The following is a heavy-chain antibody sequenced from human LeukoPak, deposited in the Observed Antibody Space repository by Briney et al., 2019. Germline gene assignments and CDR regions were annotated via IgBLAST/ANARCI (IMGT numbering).Heavy chain of an antibody. D-gene: IGHD6-19*01. CDR2: IKQDGSEA. J-gene: IGHJ4*02. CDR1: GFTFSHFW. Sequence: GGSLRLSCAGSGFTFSHFWMNWVRQAPGKGLEWVAIIKQDGSEAYYVDSVKGRFTISRDNAKNSVYLQMNSLRAEDTAVYYCAGDRGWLIASWGQGTLVTVSS. V-gene: IGHV3-7*01. CDR3: AGDRGWLIAS.